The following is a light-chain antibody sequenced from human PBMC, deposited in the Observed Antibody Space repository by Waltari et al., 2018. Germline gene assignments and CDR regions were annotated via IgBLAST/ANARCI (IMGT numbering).Light chain of an antibody. CDR2: ASD. J-gene: IGKJ1*01. CDR1: QGIGKY. Sequence: EIELTQSPATLSLSPGERGTISCRASQGIGKYLIWYQQKPGQPPRLLIYASDIRSTGIPDMFSGSGSGTDFSHTISNLWPEDFAVYYCQKNEALPATFGQGTKVEMK. V-gene: IGKV3D-11*01. CDR3: QKNEALPAT.